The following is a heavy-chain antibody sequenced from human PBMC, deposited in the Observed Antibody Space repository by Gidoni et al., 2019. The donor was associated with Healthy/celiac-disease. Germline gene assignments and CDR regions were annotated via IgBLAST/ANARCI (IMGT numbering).Heavy chain of an antibody. V-gene: IGHV3-30*04. D-gene: IGHD3-9*01. Sequence: QVQLVESGGGGVQPGWSLRLSCAASGFTFSRYAMHWGRQAPGKGLGWVSVISYDGSNKYYADSVKGRFTISRDNSKNTLYLQMNSLRAEDTAVYYCARDQGLRYFDWLSAYFDYWGQGTLVTVSS. CDR2: ISYDGSNK. J-gene: IGHJ4*02. CDR3: ARDQGLRYFDWLSAYFDY. CDR1: GFTFSRYA.